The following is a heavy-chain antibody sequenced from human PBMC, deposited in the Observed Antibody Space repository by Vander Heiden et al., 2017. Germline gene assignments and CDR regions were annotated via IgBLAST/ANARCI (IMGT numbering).Heavy chain of an antibody. Sequence: VQLVASWGGFVPPGGSLRLSCAASGFTFSSYDMHWGRQATGKGLEWVSAIGTAGDTYYPGSVKGRFTISRENAKNSLYLQMNSLRAGDTAVYYCARDLTGDWYFDLWGRGTLVTVSS. CDR1: GFTFSSYD. CDR3: ARDLTGDWYFDL. V-gene: IGHV3-13*01. J-gene: IGHJ2*01. CDR2: IGTAGDT.